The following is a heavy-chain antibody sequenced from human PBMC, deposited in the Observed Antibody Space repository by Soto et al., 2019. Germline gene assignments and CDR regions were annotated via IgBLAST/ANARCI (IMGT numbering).Heavy chain of an antibody. V-gene: IGHV4-30-2*01. J-gene: IGHJ4*02. CDR3: ARGGWELPGDHYFDY. D-gene: IGHD1-26*01. Sequence: QLQLQESGSGLVKPSQTLSLTCAVSGGSISSGGHSWSWIRQPPGKGLEWIGYIYHSGSTYYNPFLKXRXPXXGERAKDQFTLKLIFVTAAVAAVYYCARGGWELPGDHYFDYWGQGTLVTVSS. CDR2: IYHSGST. CDR1: GGSISSGGHS.